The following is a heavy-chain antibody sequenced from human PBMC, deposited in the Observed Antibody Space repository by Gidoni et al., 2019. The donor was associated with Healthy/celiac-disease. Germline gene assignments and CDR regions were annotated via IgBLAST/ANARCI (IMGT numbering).Heavy chain of an antibody. D-gene: IGHD2-2*01. J-gene: IGHJ4*02. V-gene: IGHV4-31*03. CDR1: GGSISSGGYY. Sequence: QVQLQESGQGLVKPSQTLSLTCTVSGGSISSGGYYWSWISQHPGKGLGWIGYIYYSGSTYYNPSLKSRVTISVDTSKHQFSLKLSSVTAADTAVYYCARAPTCSSTSCYGYWGQGTLVTVSS. CDR3: ARAPTCSSTSCYGY. CDR2: IYYSGST.